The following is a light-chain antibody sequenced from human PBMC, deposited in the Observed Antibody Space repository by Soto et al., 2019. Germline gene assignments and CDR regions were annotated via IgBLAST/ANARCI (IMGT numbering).Light chain of an antibody. Sequence: QSVLTQPPSASGTPGQTVTISCSGSSSNIGKKYVYWYQQLPGTAPNVLMYRNNHRPSRVPDRFSGSKSGTSASPAISGLRSEDEADYYCAAWDDSGGGPAFGGGTKLTVL. CDR1: SSNIGKKY. V-gene: IGLV1-47*01. CDR3: AAWDDSGGGPA. CDR2: RNN. J-gene: IGLJ2*01.